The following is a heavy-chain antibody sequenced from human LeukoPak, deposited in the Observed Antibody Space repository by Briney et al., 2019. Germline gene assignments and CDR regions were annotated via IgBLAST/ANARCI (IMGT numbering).Heavy chain of an antibody. Sequence: GGTLRLSCAASGFTFSRYGMNWVRHTPGKGLEWVATISGSGYTTYYADSVKGRLTISRDNSKNTLYLEMNSLRVEDTAVYYCARARMVRGVLTGAIDIWGQGTMVTVSS. CDR1: GFTFSRYG. CDR2: ISGSGYTT. D-gene: IGHD3-10*01. J-gene: IGHJ3*02. CDR3: ARARMVRGVLTGAIDI. V-gene: IGHV3-23*01.